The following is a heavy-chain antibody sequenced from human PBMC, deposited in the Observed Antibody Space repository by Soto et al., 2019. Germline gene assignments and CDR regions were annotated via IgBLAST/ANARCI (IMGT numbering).Heavy chain of an antibody. Sequence: QVQLQESGPGLVKPSETLSLTCTVSGGSISSYYWSWIRQPPGKGLEWIGYIYYSVSTNYNPSLKSRVTISVDTSKNQFSLKLSSVTAADTAVYYCASQTKGDWFDPWGQGTLVTVSS. CDR1: GGSISSYY. D-gene: IGHD2-8*01. V-gene: IGHV4-59*08. J-gene: IGHJ5*02. CDR3: ASQTKGDWFDP. CDR2: IYYSVST.